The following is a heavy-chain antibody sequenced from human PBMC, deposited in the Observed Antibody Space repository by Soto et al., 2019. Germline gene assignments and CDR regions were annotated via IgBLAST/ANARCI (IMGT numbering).Heavy chain of an antibody. V-gene: IGHV2-5*02. D-gene: IGHD3-16*01. CDR3: ANIPNSYQYDWFDP. CDR1: GFSLTTRGVG. J-gene: IGHJ5*02. CDR2: IYWDDDK. Sequence: QITLKESGPTLVKPTQTLTLTCTFSGFSLTTRGVGVGWIRQPPGKALECLALIYWDDDKRYSPSLQSRLSITNDTSKNQVVLTMTNVDPVDTATYYCANIPNSYQYDWFDPWGQGTLVSVSS.